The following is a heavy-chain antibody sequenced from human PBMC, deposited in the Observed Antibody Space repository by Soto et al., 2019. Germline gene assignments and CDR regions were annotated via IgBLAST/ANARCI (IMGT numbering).Heavy chain of an antibody. CDR2: IYPGDSDT. V-gene: IGHV5-51*01. CDR1: GYSFTIYC. CDR3: ARLRRDYYYYGMGV. J-gene: IGHJ6*02. Sequence: PGGSLKISGNGSGYSFTIYCIGLVLQMPGKGLEWMWIIYPGDSDTIYSPSFQCQVTISADKSISTAYLQWSSLKASDTAMYYCARLRRDYYYYGMGVWGQGTTVTVSS.